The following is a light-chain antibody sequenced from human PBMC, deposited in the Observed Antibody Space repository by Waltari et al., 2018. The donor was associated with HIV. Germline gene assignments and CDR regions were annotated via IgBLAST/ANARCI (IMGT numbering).Light chain of an antibody. CDR2: EVS. J-gene: IGLJ2*01. V-gene: IGLV2-23*02. Sequence: QSALTQPASVSGSPGQSTTISCTGTSRDVGGYNLVSGYQQHPGQAPKLMFYEVSKRPAGVSTLLPGSKSGNTASLTISGLQAEDEADYYCCAYAGSTTYVIFGGGTKLTVL. CDR3: CAYAGSTTYVI. CDR1: SRDVGGYNL.